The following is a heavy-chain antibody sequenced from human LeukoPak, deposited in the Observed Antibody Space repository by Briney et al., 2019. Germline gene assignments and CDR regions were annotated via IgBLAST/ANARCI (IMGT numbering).Heavy chain of an antibody. Sequence: GGSLRLSCAASGFTFNTYAMSWVRQAPGKGLEWVSAISDSGGSAYYADSVKGRFTISRDNSKNTLYLQMNSLRAEDTAVYYCARGYYYGSGSYYTYFDYWGQGTLVTVSS. CDR2: ISDSGGSA. V-gene: IGHV3-23*01. CDR1: GFTFNTYA. CDR3: ARGYYYGSGSYYTYFDY. J-gene: IGHJ4*02. D-gene: IGHD3-10*01.